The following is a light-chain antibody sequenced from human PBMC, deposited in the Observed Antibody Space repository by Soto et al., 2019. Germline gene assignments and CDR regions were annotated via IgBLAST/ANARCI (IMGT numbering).Light chain of an antibody. CDR1: SSNIGTGYD. J-gene: IGLJ3*02. CDR3: QSYDISLSAGV. Sequence: QSVLTQPPSVSGAPGQRVTISCTGSSSNIGTGYDVHWYQQPPGTAPKLLIYDNNNRPSGVPDRFSGSKSGTSASLAITGLQAEDEADYHCQSYDISLSAGVFGGGTKLTVL. CDR2: DNN. V-gene: IGLV1-40*01.